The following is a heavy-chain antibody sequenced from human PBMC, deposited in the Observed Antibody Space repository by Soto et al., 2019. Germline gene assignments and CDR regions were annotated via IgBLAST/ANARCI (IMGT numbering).Heavy chain of an antibody. CDR2: INAGSGKT. J-gene: IGHJ3*02. V-gene: IGHV1-3*01. CDR3: ARYSGNCQDAFGI. CDR1: GFTFTRYS. Sequence: QVQLAQSGAEVKKPGASVKVSCRASGFTFTRYSMYWVRQAPGQRLEWMGWINAGSGKTKYSKKFQGRVTIARDTSASTACMAVRSLRSEDTAVYYCARYSGNCQDAFGIWGQGTMVTVSS. D-gene: IGHD1-26*01.